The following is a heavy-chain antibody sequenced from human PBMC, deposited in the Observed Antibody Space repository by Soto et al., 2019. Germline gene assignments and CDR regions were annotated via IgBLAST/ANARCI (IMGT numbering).Heavy chain of an antibody. V-gene: IGHV4-39*01. D-gene: IGHD3-22*01. CDR2: IYYSGST. CDR3: ARQGSSGYYPFDY. CDR1: GGSISSSSYY. Sequence: LSLTCTVSGGSISSSSYYWGWIRQPPGKGLEWIGSIYYSGSTYYNPSLKSRVTISVDTSKNQFSLKLSSVTAADTAVYYCARQGSSGYYPFDYWGQGTLVTVSS. J-gene: IGHJ4*02.